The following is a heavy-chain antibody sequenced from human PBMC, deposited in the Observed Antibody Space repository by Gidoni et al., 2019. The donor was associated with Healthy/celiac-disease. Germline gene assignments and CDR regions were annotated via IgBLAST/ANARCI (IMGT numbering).Heavy chain of an antibody. D-gene: IGHD4-17*01. CDR2: IDWNDDQ. CDR1: GFSLTTEGMR. CDR3: ARTVTTSIYYFDY. V-gene: IGHV2-70*04. Sequence: QVTLKESGPALVKPTQTLTLTCTFSGFSLTTEGMRVSWIRQPPGKALEWLARIDWNDDQFYSTSLKTRLTISKDTSKNQVVLTVTDMDPVDTATYYCARTVTTSIYYFDYWGQGTLVTVSS. J-gene: IGHJ4*02.